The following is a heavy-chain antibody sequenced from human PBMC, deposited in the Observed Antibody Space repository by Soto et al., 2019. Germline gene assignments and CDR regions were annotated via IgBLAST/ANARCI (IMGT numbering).Heavy chain of an antibody. CDR3: ARDSSASRWFI. D-gene: IGHD3-22*01. J-gene: IGHJ4*02. Sequence: SETPSLTCTVSGTCISRNGAYWSWIRQHPGKGLEWIGYIHYSGSTYYNPSLKSRVTISIDTSKNQFSLKLSSVTAADTAVYYCARDSSASRWFIWGQGSLVTVS. V-gene: IGHV4-31*03. CDR2: IHYSGST. CDR1: GTCISRNGAY.